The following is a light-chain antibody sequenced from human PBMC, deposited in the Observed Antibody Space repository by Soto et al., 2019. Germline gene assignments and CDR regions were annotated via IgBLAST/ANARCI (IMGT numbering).Light chain of an antibody. CDR2: GAL. V-gene: IGKV3-20*01. J-gene: IGKJ4*01. Sequence: EFVLTQSPGTLSLSPGERATLSSRASQTVRNNYLAWYQQKPGQSPRLLIYGALSRATGIPDRFSGSGSGTDFTLTISRLEPEDFALYYCQQYATSPLTFGGGTKVDIK. CDR1: QTVRNNY. CDR3: QQYATSPLT.